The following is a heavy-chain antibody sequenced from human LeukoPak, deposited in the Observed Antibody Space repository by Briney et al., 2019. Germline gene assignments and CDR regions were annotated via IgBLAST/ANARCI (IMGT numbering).Heavy chain of an antibody. CDR3: ARDWRYSSSSQYYYGMDV. CDR1: GFTFSIYT. V-gene: IGHV3-21*01. J-gene: IGHJ6*02. CDR2: ISSSSSYI. D-gene: IGHD6-6*01. Sequence: GGSLRLSCAASGFTFSIYTMNWVRQAPGKGLEWVSSISSSSSYIYYADSVKGRFTISRDNAKNSLYLQMSSLRAEDTAVYYCARDWRYSSSSQYYYGMDVWGQGTTVTVSS.